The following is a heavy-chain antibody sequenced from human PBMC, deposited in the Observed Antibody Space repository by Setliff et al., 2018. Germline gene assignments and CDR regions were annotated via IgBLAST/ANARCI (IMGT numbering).Heavy chain of an antibody. V-gene: IGHV4-59*01. CDR2: IYYSGST. Sequence: SETLSLTCTVSGGSISSYYWSWIRQPPGKRLEWIGYIYYSGSTNYNPSLEGRVTISVDTSKNQFSLSLTSVTAADTALYYCARRHLLSWFDSWGQGHLVTSPQ. CDR1: GGSISSYY. CDR3: ARRHLLSWFDS. J-gene: IGHJ5*01.